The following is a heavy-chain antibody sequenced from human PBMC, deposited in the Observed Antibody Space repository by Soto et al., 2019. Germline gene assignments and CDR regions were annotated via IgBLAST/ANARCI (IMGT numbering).Heavy chain of an antibody. J-gene: IGHJ3*02. D-gene: IGHD2-21*01. CDR2: ISACNGNT. CDR1: GYTFTSYG. Sequence: ASVKVSCKASGYTFTSYGISWVRQAPGQGLEWMGIISACNGNTSYAQKFQGRVTMTRDTSTSTVYMELSSLRSEDTAVYYCARPLLDAFDIWGQGTMVT. CDR3: ARPLLDAFDI. V-gene: IGHV1-18*01.